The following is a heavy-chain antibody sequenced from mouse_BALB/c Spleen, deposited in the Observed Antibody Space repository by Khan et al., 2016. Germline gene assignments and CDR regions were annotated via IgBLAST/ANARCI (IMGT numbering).Heavy chain of an antibody. CDR2: ISYSGNT. J-gene: IGHJ2*01. D-gene: IGHD2-12*01. CDR3: ATYNSYHFDY. V-gene: IGHV3-8*02. Sequence: EVQLQESGPSLVKPSQTLSLTCSVTGHSITSGYWNWIRHFPGNKLEYMGYISYSGNTYYNPSLKSRISITRDKSTNKYYLQLNSVTTEDTATYCCATYNSYHFDYWGQDTTLTVTS. CDR1: GHSITSGY.